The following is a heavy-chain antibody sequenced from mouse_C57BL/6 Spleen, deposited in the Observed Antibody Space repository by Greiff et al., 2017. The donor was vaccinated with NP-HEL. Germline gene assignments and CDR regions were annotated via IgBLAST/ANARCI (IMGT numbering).Heavy chain of an antibody. CDR2: IDPNSGGT. V-gene: IGHV1-72*01. CDR1: GYTFTSYW. J-gene: IGHJ1*03. CDR3: AREEANWDEEGYFDV. Sequence: VQLQQPGAELVKPGASVKLSCKASGYTFTSYWMHWVKQRPGRGLEWIGRIDPNSGGTKYNEKFKSKATLTVDKPSSTAYMQLSSLTSEDSAVYYCAREEANWDEEGYFDVWGTGTTVTVSS. D-gene: IGHD4-1*01.